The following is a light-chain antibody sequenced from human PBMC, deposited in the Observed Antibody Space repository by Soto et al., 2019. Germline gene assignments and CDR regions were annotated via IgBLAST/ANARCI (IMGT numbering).Light chain of an antibody. CDR2: EVS. CDR3: SSYTSSSTQV. CDR1: SSDVGGYHY. J-gene: IGLJ1*01. Sequence: QSALTQPASVSGSPGQSITISCTGSSSDVGGYHYVSWYQQHPGKAPKVMIYEVSNRPSGVSDRFSGSKSGNTASLTISGLQAEDEADYYCSSYTSSSTQVFGTGTKLTVL. V-gene: IGLV2-14*01.